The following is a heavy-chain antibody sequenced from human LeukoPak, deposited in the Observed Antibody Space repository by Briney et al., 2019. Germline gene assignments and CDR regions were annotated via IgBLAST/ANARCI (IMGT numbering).Heavy chain of an antibody. CDR2: ISGSGGST. V-gene: IGHV3-23*01. Sequence: GGSLRLSCAASGFTFSSYAMSWVRQAPGKGLEWVSAISGSGGSTYYADSVKGRFTISRDNSKNSLYLQMNSLRVEDTALYYCAKGRGIMIVVVEDAFDIWGQGTMVTVSS. D-gene: IGHD3-22*01. CDR1: GFTFSSYA. CDR3: AKGRGIMIVVVEDAFDI. J-gene: IGHJ3*02.